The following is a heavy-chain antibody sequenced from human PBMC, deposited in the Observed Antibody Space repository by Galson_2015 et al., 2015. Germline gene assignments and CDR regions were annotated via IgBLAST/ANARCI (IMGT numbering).Heavy chain of an antibody. V-gene: IGHV3-74*01. CDR2: IKTDGTYM. CDR3: ARDGLGAFDS. Sequence: SLRLSCAASGFTFSSHWMHWVRQAPGKGLVWVSRIKTDGTYMDTADSVKGRFIVSRDNARNTLYQQMNSLRAEDTAVYYCARDGLGAFDSWGQGTLVTVSS. CDR1: GFTFSSHW. D-gene: IGHD3-16*01. J-gene: IGHJ4*02.